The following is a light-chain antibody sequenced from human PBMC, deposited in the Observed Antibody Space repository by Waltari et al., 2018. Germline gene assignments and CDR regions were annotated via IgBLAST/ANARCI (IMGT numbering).Light chain of an antibody. CDR3: QQSHTFPYT. CDR1: QSVSPS. J-gene: IGKJ2*01. V-gene: IGKV1-39*01. Sequence: DTQLTQSPASLSASVGDRVTITCRASQSVSPSLHWYQQKAVKAPKILIFATDKLQNGVPSRFSGGGSETDFTLTITSLQPEDSATYYCQQSHTFPYTFGQGTTLEIK. CDR2: ATD.